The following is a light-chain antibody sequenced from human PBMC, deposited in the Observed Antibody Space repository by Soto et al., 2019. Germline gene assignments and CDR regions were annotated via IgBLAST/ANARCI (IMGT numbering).Light chain of an antibody. Sequence: DIQMTQSPSTMSVSVGDRVTITCRASQTISSWLAWYQQKPGKAPKLLIYKASTLKSGVPSRFSGSGSGTEFPLTISSLQPDDFATYYCQHYNSYSEAFGQGTKLDLK. CDR1: QTISSW. CDR2: KAS. J-gene: IGKJ1*01. V-gene: IGKV1-5*03. CDR3: QHYNSYSEA.